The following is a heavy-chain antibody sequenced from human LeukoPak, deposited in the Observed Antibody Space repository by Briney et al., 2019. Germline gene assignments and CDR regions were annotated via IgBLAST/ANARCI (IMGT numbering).Heavy chain of an antibody. CDR3: ARDSIAAAGLSFDY. J-gene: IGHJ4*02. Sequence: GASVKVSCKASGYTFTDYYMHWVRQAPGQGLAWMGWINLNSGGTNYAQKFQGRVTMTRDTSISTAYMEVSRLISDDTAVYYCARDSIAAAGLSFDYWGQGTLVTVSS. V-gene: IGHV1-2*02. CDR1: GYTFTDYY. CDR2: INLNSGGT. D-gene: IGHD6-13*01.